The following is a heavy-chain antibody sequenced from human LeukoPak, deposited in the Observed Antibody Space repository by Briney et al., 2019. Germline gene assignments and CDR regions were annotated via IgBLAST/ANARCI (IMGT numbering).Heavy chain of an antibody. D-gene: IGHD1-26*01. CDR3: ARAQGGSYLHQVGLFDY. CDR2: INPSGGST. V-gene: IGHV1-46*01. J-gene: IGHJ4*02. CDR1: GYTFTSYY. Sequence: ASVKVSCKASGYTFTSYYMHWVRQAPGQGLEWMGIINPSGGSTSYAQEFQGRVTMTRDTSTSTVYMELSSLRSEDTAVYYCARAQGGSYLHQVGLFDYWGQGTLVTVSS.